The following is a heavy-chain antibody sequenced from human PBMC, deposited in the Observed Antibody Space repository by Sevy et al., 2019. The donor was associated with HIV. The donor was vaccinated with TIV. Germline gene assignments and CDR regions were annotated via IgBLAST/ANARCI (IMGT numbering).Heavy chain of an antibody. Sequence: GGSLRLSCAASGFTFSNYGMHWVRQAPGKGLEWVAVIWYDGSNKHYADSVKGRYTISRDNSKNTLYLQMNILRAEDTAVYYRAKGACSGGSCYWGGDYYYYYMDVWGKGTTVTVSS. CDR1: GFTFSNYG. CDR3: AKGACSGGSCYWGGDYYYYYMDV. J-gene: IGHJ6*03. V-gene: IGHV3-33*06. D-gene: IGHD2-15*01. CDR2: IWYDGSNK.